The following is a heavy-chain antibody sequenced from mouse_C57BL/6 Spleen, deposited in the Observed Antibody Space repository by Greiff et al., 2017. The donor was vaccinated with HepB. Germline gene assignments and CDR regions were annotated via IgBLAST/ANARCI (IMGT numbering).Heavy chain of an antibody. J-gene: IGHJ2*01. D-gene: IGHD2-1*01. Sequence: QVQLQQPGAELVKPGASVKVSCKASGYTFTSYWMHWVKQRPGQGLEWIGRIHPSDSDTNYNQKFKGKATLTVDKSSSTAYMQLSSLTSEDSAVYYCAIRTMVTTKYYGNYENYFDYWGQGTTLTVSS. CDR1: GYTFTSYW. V-gene: IGHV1-74*01. CDR2: IHPSDSDT. CDR3: AIRTMVTTKYYGNYENYFDY.